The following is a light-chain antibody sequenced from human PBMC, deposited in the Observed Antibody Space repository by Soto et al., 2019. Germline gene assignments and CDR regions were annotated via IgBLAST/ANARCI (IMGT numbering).Light chain of an antibody. V-gene: IGKV3-20*01. J-gene: IGKJ4*01. CDR1: QSVTSGY. CDR3: HQYGTSPLT. CDR2: GAS. Sequence: EIVLTQSPGTLSLSPGERATLSCRVSQSVTSGYLAWYQQKPGQSPRLLMYGASSRATGVPDRFSGSGSGTDFTLTITRLEPEDFAVYYCHQYGTSPLTFGGGTKVEIK.